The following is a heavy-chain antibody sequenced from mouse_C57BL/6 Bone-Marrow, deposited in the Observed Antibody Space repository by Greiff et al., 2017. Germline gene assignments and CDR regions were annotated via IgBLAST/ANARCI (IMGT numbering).Heavy chain of an antibody. J-gene: IGHJ2*01. D-gene: IGHD1-1*01. Sequence: QVQLQQSGAELVRPGTSVKMSCKASGYTFTSYGISWVQQRTGQGLEWIGEIYPRSGNTYYNEKFKGKATLTADKSSSKTYMELRNLTAEDSAVYFCARENYYGSSSYYFDYWGQGTTLTVSA. CDR3: ARENYYGSSSYYFDY. CDR1: GYTFTSYG. V-gene: IGHV1-81*01. CDR2: IYPRSGNT.